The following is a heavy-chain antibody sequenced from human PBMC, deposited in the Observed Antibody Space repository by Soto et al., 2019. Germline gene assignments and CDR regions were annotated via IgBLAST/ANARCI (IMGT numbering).Heavy chain of an antibody. D-gene: IGHD1-1*01. CDR1: GFTFSSYG. Sequence: PGGSLRLSCAASGFTFSSYGMHWVRPAPGKGLEWVAVISYDGGDKYYADSVMGRFTISSDHSQSTLYLQMDILRPEDTAVYYCAKEFGWELQLSHPYYNSGMDVWGQGNTVTVAS. J-gene: IGHJ6*02. CDR3: AKEFGWELQLSHPYYNSGMDV. CDR2: ISYDGGDK. V-gene: IGHV3-30*18.